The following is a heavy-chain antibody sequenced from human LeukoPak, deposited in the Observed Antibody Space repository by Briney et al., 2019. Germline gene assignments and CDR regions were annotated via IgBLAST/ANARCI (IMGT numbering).Heavy chain of an antibody. Sequence: PGGSLRLSCAASGFSLSTYGVSWVRQPPGKGLEWVSGITGTGGSTYYADSVKGRFTVSRDTSKNTLYLQMNSLRAEDTAIYYCAKDHGTAVAGFYHWGQGTLDTVSS. J-gene: IGHJ4*02. D-gene: IGHD6-19*01. CDR1: GFSLSTYG. CDR2: ITGTGGST. V-gene: IGHV3-23*01. CDR3: AKDHGTAVAGFYH.